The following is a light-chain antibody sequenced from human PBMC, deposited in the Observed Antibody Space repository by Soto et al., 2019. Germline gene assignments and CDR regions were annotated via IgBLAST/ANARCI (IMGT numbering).Light chain of an antibody. CDR3: QQYGSSPNT. V-gene: IGKV3-20*01. Sequence: EIVLTQSPGTLSLSPGERATLSCRASQSVSSSYLAWYQQKRGQAPRLLIYGASNKATGIPDRFSGSGSETDLTITISRLKPEDFAVYYCQQYGSSPNTFGEGTKVEIK. CDR1: QSVSSSY. J-gene: IGKJ1*01. CDR2: GAS.